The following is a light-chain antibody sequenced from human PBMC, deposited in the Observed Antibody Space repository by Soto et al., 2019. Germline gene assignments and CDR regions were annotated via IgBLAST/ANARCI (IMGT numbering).Light chain of an antibody. Sequence: DIQLTQSPSSLSASVGDRVNITCRASQSISYYLNWYQQEPGKAPKLLIYAASSLQSGVPSRFSGSGSGADFTLTISGLQPEDFAIYYCQQIYDTPPVTSGQGTRLEIK. CDR2: AAS. V-gene: IGKV1-39*01. J-gene: IGKJ5*01. CDR1: QSISYY. CDR3: QQIYDTPPVT.